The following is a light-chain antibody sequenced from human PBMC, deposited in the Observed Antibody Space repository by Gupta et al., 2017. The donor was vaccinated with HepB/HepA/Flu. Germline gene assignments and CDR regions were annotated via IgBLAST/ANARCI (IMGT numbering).Light chain of an antibody. CDR1: NIGDKS. Sequence: SYVLTQPPSVSVAPGNTARITCGGDNIGDKSVHWYQQKPGQAPVLVLYDDIDRPSGIPERFSGSNSGNTATVTISRVEVGDEADYYCQVWDSNNDHVVFGGGTKLTVL. J-gene: IGLJ2*01. CDR3: QVWDSNNDHVV. V-gene: IGLV3-21*03. CDR2: DDI.